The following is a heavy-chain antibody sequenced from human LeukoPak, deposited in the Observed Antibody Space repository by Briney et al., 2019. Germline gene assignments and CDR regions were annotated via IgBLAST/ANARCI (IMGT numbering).Heavy chain of an antibody. CDR3: ARDICSDGVCYYGMDV. CDR1: GFTFSNYE. D-gene: IGHD2-8*01. V-gene: IGHV3-48*03. J-gene: IGHJ6*02. CDR2: ITSSGNTI. Sequence: PGGSLRLSCAASGFTFSNYEMNWVRQAPGKGLEWVSYITSSGNTIYYANSVKGGFTISRDNAKNSLYLQMNSLRAEDTAVYYCARDICSDGVCYYGMDVWGQGTTVTVSS.